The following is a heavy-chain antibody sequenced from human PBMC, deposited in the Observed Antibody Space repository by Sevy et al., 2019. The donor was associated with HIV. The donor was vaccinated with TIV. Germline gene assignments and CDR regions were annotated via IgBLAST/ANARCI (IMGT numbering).Heavy chain of an antibody. V-gene: IGHV3-74*01. J-gene: IGHJ4*02. D-gene: IGHD1-20*01. Sequence: GGSLRLSCAASGFTFSSYWMHWVRQAPGKGLVWVSRINGEGSSTTYADSVKGRFTISRDNAKNTLYLQMNSLRAEDTAEYYCARARGITGTTGFDYWGQGTLVTVSS. CDR1: GFTFSSYW. CDR2: INGEGSST. CDR3: ARARGITGTTGFDY.